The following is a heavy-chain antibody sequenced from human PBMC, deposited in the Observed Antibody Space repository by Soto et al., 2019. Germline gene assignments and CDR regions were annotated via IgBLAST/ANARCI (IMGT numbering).Heavy chain of an antibody. J-gene: IGHJ4*02. V-gene: IGHV1-8*01. CDR2: MNPDSGMT. CDR3: ARGRGGQFDY. CDR1: GYTFTTYD. D-gene: IGHD3-16*01. Sequence: QVQLVQSGAEVKKPGASVKVSCKASGYTFTTYDINWVRQASGQGLEWMGWMNPDSGMTTYAQSFQGRVTMTWSTSISTAYMELSSLRSEDTAVYYCARGRGGQFDYWGQGTLVTVSS.